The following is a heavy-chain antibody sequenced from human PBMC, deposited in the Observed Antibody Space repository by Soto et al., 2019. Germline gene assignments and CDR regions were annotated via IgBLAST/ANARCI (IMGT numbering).Heavy chain of an antibody. D-gene: IGHD6-13*01. CDR2: IIPIFGPA. Sequence: SMYVACNASGGTLSRSAISWVRQAPGQGLEWMGGIIPIFGPAIYAQKFRGRVSIIADEPTRTAYMEMSSLRSEDTAVYYCGTGSSWTTAESWGPGTLLTVSS. CDR3: GTGSSWTTAES. J-gene: IGHJ5*02. V-gene: IGHV1-69*13. CDR1: GGTLSRSA.